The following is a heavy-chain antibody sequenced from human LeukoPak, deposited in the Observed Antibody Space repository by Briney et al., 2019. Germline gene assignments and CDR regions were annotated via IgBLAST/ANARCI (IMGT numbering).Heavy chain of an antibody. J-gene: IGHJ4*02. Sequence: WAPVKVSCKASGYTFTSYGISWVRQAPGQGLEWMGWISAYNGNTNYAQKLQGRVAMTTDTSTSTAYMELRSLGSDDTAVYYCAGVKILRYYNSSGILDYWGQGPLVTVPS. CDR2: ISAYNGNT. CDR1: GYTFTSYG. V-gene: IGHV1-18*01. D-gene: IGHD3-22*01. CDR3: AGVKILRYYNSSGILDY.